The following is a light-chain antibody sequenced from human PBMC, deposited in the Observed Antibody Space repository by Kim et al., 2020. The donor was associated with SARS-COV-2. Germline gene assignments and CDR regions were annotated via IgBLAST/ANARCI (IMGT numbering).Light chain of an antibody. V-gene: IGKV1-5*01. CDR3: QQYNSYSYT. J-gene: IGKJ2*01. Sequence: DIQMTQSPSTLSASVGDRVTITCRASQSISGWLAWYLQRPGRAPKLLIYDASSLESGVPSRFSGSGSGTEFTLTISCLQPDDFATYYCQQYNSYSYTFGQGTKLEI. CDR1: QSISGW. CDR2: DAS.